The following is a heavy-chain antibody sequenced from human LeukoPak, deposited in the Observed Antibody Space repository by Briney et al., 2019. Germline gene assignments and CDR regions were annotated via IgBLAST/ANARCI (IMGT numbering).Heavy chain of an antibody. D-gene: IGHD4-17*01. CDR2: IHTSSRV. CDR1: GDSITRGTYY. CDR3: ARDRGNGDYGDYFDS. J-gene: IGHJ4*02. V-gene: IGHV4-61*02. Sequence: SQTLSLTCTVPGDSITRGTYYWNWIRQPAGKGLEWIGRIHTSSRVNYNPSLKSRVTISIDTSRNLVSLRLTSVTAADAAVYYCARDRGNGDYGDYFDSWGQGTLVSVSS.